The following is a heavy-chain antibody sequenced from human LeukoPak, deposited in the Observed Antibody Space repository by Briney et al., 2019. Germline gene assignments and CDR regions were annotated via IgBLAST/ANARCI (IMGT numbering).Heavy chain of an antibody. V-gene: IGHV3-30*18. CDR1: GFTFSSYG. CDR3: AKDCWRWLQLPQCDY. CDR2: ISYDGSNK. D-gene: IGHD5-24*01. Sequence: GGSLRLSCAASGFTFSSYGMHGVRQAPGKGLEWVAVISYDGSNKYYADSVKGRFTISRDNSKNRLYLQMNSLRAEDTAVYYCAKDCWRWLQLPQCDYWGQGTLVTVSS. J-gene: IGHJ4*02.